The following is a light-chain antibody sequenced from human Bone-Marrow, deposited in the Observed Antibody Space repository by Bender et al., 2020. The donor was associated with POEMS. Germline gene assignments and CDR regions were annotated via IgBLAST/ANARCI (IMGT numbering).Light chain of an antibody. CDR1: RYNVATNN. Sequence: QSVLTQPPSASGTPGQRVTISCSGSRYNVATNNVNWYQQLPGTAPKLLIYINNQRPSGVPDRFSGSKSGTSASLAISGLQSEDEADYYCAAWEDSLNGWVFGGGTKLTVL. V-gene: IGLV1-44*01. J-gene: IGLJ3*02. CDR2: INN. CDR3: AAWEDSLNGWV.